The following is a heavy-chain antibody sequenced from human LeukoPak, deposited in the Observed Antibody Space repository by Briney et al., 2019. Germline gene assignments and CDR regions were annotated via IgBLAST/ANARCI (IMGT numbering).Heavy chain of an antibody. CDR1: GYTFTGYY. CDR3: ARDNSVEDTAWWFDP. CDR2: INPSGGST. Sequence: ASVKVSCKATGYTFTGYYMHWVRQAPGQGLEWMGWINPSGGSTSYAQKFQGRVTMTRDMSTSTDYMELSSLRSEDTAVYYCARDNSVEDTAWWFDPWGQGTLVTVSS. D-gene: IGHD4-23*01. V-gene: IGHV1-46*01. J-gene: IGHJ5*02.